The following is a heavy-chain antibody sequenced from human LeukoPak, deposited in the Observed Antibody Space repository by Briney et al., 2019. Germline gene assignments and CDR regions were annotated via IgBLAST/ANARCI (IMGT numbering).Heavy chain of an antibody. V-gene: IGHV3-48*02. J-gene: IGHJ4*02. CDR3: VRDQPWPVPHYFDY. CDR1: GFTFSSYT. Sequence: GGSLRLSCAASGFTFSSYTMNWVRQAPGKGLEWISYISSSGSAIYFADSVKGRFTIYRANAKDSLYLKMNSLRDDDTAVYYCVRDQPWPVPHYFDYWGQGALVTVSS. D-gene: IGHD6-6*01. CDR2: ISSSGSAI.